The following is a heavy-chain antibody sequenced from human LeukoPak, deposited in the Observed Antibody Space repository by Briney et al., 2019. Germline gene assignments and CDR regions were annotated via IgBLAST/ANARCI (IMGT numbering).Heavy chain of an antibody. J-gene: IGHJ5*02. Sequence: GGSLRLSCAASGFTFSSYWMSWVRQAPGKGLEWVANIKQYGSEKYYVDSVKGRFTISRDNAKNSLYLQMNSLRAEDTAVYYCARDGDYGDYNWFDPWGQGTLVTVSS. CDR1: GFTFSSYW. D-gene: IGHD4-17*01. V-gene: IGHV3-7*01. CDR3: ARDGDYGDYNWFDP. CDR2: IKQYGSEK.